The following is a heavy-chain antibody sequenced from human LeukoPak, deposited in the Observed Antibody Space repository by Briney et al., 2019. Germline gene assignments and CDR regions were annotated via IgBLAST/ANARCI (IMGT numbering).Heavy chain of an antibody. Sequence: SETLSLTCTVSGGSISSGDYYWSWLRQPPGKGLEWIGYIYYSGSTNYNPSLKSRVAISVDTSKNQFSLKLSSVTAADTAVYYCARVRSGTCSSTSCYGGTYYYYGMDVWGQGTTVTVSS. CDR1: GGSISSGDYY. J-gene: IGHJ6*02. CDR2: IYYSGST. V-gene: IGHV4-61*08. CDR3: ARVRSGTCSSTSCYGGTYYYYGMDV. D-gene: IGHD2-2*01.